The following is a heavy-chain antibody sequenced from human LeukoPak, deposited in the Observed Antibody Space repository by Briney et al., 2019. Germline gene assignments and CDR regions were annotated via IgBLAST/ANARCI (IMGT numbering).Heavy chain of an antibody. CDR3: ARGRALDY. Sequence: SXXXXXVRQAPGKGLEWVSVIYSGGSTYYADSVKGRFTISRDNSKNTLYLQMNSLRAEDTAVYYCARGRALDYWGQGTLVTVSS. CDR2: IYSGGST. J-gene: IGHJ4*02. V-gene: IGHV3-66*01. CDR1: SXX.